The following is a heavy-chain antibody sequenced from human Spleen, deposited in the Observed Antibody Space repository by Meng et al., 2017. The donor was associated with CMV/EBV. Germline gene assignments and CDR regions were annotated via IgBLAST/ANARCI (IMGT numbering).Heavy chain of an antibody. CDR3: ARENRYYDSSGYLTFDS. CDR1: GERVSSNSAA. V-gene: IGHV6-1*01. D-gene: IGHD3-22*01. Sequence: SQTLSLTCAISGERVSSNSAAWNWIRQSPSRGLEWLGRTYYRSKWHNDYTVSVKSRITINPDTSKNQFSLQLNSVTPEDTAVYYCARENRYYDSSGYLTFDSWGQGTLVTVSS. CDR2: TYYRSKWHN. J-gene: IGHJ4*02.